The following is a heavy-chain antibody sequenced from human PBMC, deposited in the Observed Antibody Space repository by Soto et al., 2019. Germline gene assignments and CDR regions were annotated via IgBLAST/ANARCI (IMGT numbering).Heavy chain of an antibody. CDR2: INAGNGNT. CDR1: GYTFTSYA. J-gene: IGHJ6*02. CDR3: ASSPPFPTSECYYYYAMDV. V-gene: IGHV1-3*01. Sequence: ASVKVSCKASGYTFTSYAMHWVRQAPGQRLEWMGWINAGNGNTKYSQKFQGRVTISRDTSASTAYMELSSLRSEDTAVYYCASSPPFPTSECYYYYAMDVWGQGTTVTVSS. D-gene: IGHD2-2*01.